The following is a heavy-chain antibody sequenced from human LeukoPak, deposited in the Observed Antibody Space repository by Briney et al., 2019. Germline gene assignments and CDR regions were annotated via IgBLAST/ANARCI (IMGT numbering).Heavy chain of an antibody. CDR2: MSSTGSST. CDR1: GFSFSTYY. CDR3: ARGRVGSSSSAFDI. Sequence: GGSLRLSCAASGFSFSTYYMNWVRQAPGKGLEWVSSMSSTGSSTYYADLVKGRFTISRDSARNSLYLQMNNLRAEDTAVYYCARGRVGSSSSAFDIWGQGTMDTVSS. V-gene: IGHV3-21*01. D-gene: IGHD6-6*01. J-gene: IGHJ3*02.